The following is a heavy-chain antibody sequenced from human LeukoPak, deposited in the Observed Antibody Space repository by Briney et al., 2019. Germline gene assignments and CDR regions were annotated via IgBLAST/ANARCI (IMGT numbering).Heavy chain of an antibody. CDR3: ASTIHCGGDCPFGY. D-gene: IGHD2-21*02. J-gene: IGHJ4*02. CDR1: GYTFTSYG. CDR2: ISAYNGNT. Sequence: ASVKVSCKASGYTFTSYGISWVRQAPGQGLEWMGWISAYNGNTNYAQKLQGRVTMTTDTSTSTAYMELRSLRSDDTAVYYCASTIHCGGDCPFGYWGQGTLVTVFS. V-gene: IGHV1-18*01.